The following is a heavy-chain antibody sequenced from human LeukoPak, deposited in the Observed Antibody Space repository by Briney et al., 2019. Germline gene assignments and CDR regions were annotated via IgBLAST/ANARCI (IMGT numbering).Heavy chain of an antibody. CDR1: GDSISRNY. V-gene: IGHV4-4*07. J-gene: IGHJ4*02. D-gene: IGHD3-22*01. CDR2: IYNSGNT. Sequence: SSETLSLTCTVSGDSISRNYWSWIRQPAGKGLEWIGRIYNSGNTNYSPSLESRVTMSADTSKNQFSLKLSSVTAADTAVYYCARGSFDSSGYYLFDYWGQGTLVTASS. CDR3: ARGSFDSSGYYLFDY.